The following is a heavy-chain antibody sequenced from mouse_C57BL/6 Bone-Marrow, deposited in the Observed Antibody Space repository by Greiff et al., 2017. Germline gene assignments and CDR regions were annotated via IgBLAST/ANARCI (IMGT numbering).Heavy chain of an antibody. V-gene: IGHV1-61*01. D-gene: IGHD1-1*01. CDR2: IYPSDSDT. Sequence: QVQLQQPGAELVRPGSSVKLSCTASGYTFTSYWMDWVKQTPGQGLEWIGNIYPSDSDTHYNQKFKDKATLTVDNSSNTAYMQLRSLTSEDSAVYYSARDYYGSRGGYWGQGTLVTVSA. J-gene: IGHJ3*01. CDR3: ARDYYGSRGGY. CDR1: GYTFTSYW.